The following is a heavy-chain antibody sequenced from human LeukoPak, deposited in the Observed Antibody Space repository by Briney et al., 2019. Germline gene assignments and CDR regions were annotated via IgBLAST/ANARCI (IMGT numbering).Heavy chain of an antibody. J-gene: IGHJ5*02. V-gene: IGHV4-34*01. CDR2: INHSGST. CDR1: GGSFSGYY. CDR3: ARGVNGWFDP. Sequence: SETLSLTCAVYGGSFSGYYWSWIRQPPGKGLEWIGEINHSGSTNYNPSLKSRVTISVDTSKNQFSLELSSVTAADTAVYYCARGVNGWFDPWGQGTLVTVSS. D-gene: IGHD3-16*02.